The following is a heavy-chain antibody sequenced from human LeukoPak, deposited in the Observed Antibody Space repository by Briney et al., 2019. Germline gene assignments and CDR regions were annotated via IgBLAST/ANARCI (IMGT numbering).Heavy chain of an antibody. CDR3: ARDHITMVRGVYYYYGMDV. CDR1: GFTFSSYC. Sequence: NPGGSLRLSCAASGFTFSSYCMNWVRQAPGKGLEWVSSISSSSSYIYYADSVKGRFTISRDNAKNSLYLQMNSLRAEDTAVYYCARDHITMVRGVYYYYGMDVWGQGTTVTVSS. CDR2: ISSSSSYI. J-gene: IGHJ6*02. D-gene: IGHD3-10*01. V-gene: IGHV3-21*01.